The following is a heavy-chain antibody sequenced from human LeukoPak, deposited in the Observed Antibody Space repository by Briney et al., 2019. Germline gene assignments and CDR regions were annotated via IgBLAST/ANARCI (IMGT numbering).Heavy chain of an antibody. Sequence: GGSLRLSCAVSGLTFSSSWMDRVRQAPGKGLEWVASINPDGNKKYSADSVKGRFTISRDNAENSLYLQMNSLRVEDAAFYYCARDLAYSRLDYWGQGMLVTVSS. CDR3: ARDLAYSRLDY. D-gene: IGHD5-18*01. J-gene: IGHJ4*02. CDR2: INPDGNKK. CDR1: GLTFSSSW. V-gene: IGHV3-7*01.